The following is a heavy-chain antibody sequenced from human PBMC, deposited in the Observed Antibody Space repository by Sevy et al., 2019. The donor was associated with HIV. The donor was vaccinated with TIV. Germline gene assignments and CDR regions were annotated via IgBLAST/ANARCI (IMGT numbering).Heavy chain of an antibody. J-gene: IGHJ4*02. V-gene: IGHV1-18*01. Sequence: ASVQVSCKASGYTFTSYRINWVRQAPGQGLEWMGWISAHNGDTNYEQKLQGRVTMITDTSTTTAYMELRSLTSDDTAVYYCARAYYSSGSCYSLAYWGQGTLVTVSS. CDR1: GYTFTSYR. CDR3: ARAYYSSGSCYSLAY. CDR2: ISAHNGDT. D-gene: IGHD2-15*01.